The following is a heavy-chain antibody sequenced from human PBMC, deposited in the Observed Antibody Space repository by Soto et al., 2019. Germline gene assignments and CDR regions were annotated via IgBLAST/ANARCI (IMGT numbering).Heavy chain of an antibody. V-gene: IGHV4-59*01. Sequence: SETLSLTCTVSGGSISSYYWSWIRQPPGKGLEWIGYIYYSGSTNYNPSLKSRVTISVDTSKNQFSLKLSSVTAADTAVYYCARATGTTLYYYYYGMDVWGQGTTVT. CDR2: IYYSGST. J-gene: IGHJ6*02. CDR3: ARATGTTLYYYYYGMDV. D-gene: IGHD1-1*01. CDR1: GGSISSYY.